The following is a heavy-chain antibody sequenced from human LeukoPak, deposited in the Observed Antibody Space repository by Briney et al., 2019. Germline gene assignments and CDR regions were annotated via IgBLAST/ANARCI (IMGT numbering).Heavy chain of an antibody. CDR3: ARGVLNPQLFGY. D-gene: IGHD3-10*01. V-gene: IGHV3-20*04. CDR2: INWNGGST. Sequence: GGSLRLSCEASGFTFDDYGMSWVRQTPGKGLEWVSGINWNGGSTGYADSVKGRFIISRDNAKNSVYLQMNNLRAEDTGVYYCARGVLNPQLFGYWGQGTLVTVSS. CDR1: GFTFDDYG. J-gene: IGHJ4*02.